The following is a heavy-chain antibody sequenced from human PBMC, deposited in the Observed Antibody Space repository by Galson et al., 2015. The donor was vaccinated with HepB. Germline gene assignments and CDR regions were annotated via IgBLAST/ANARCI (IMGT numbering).Heavy chain of an antibody. D-gene: IGHD2-8*01. CDR2: IKTKTDGGTT. Sequence: SLRLSCAASGFTFTNAWMSWVRQAPGKGLEWVGRIKTKTDGGTTDYAAPVKGRFTISRDDSKNTVYLQMNSLKIEDTAVYYCTAGVPFDYWGQGTLVTVSS. CDR3: TAGVPFDY. V-gene: IGHV3-15*01. CDR1: GFTFTNAW. J-gene: IGHJ4*02.